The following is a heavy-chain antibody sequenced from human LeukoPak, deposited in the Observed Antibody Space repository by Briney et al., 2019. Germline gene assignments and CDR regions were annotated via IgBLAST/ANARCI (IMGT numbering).Heavy chain of an antibody. D-gene: IGHD3-10*01. CDR1: GFTFDDYG. J-gene: IGHJ4*02. CDR2: INWNGGST. Sequence: GGSLRLSCEASGFTFDDYGMSWVRHAPGKGLEWVSGINWNGGSTGYADSVKGRFTISRDNAKNSLYLQMNSLRAEDTALYYCARGHDRGVMFYVYWGQGTLVTVSS. CDR3: ARGHDRGVMFYVY. V-gene: IGHV3-20*04.